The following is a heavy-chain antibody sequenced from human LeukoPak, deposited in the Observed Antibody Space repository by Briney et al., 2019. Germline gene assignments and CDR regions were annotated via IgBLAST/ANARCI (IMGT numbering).Heavy chain of an antibody. CDR1: GYTFTSYG. CDR2: ISAYNGHT. J-gene: IGHJ4*02. V-gene: IGHV1-18*01. D-gene: IGHD3-22*01. CDR3: ARVLFSAYDSSGYLGY. Sequence: ASVKVSCKASGYTFTSYGISWVRQAPGQGLKWMGWISAYNGHTDYAQKLQGRVTMTTDTSTSTAYMEVRSLRSDDTAVYYCARVLFSAYDSSGYLGYWGQGTLVTVSS.